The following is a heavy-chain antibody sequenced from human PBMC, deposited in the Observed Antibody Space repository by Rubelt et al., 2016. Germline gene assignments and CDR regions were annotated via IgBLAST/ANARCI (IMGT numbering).Heavy chain of an antibody. CDR2: IYPGDSDT. V-gene: IGHV5-51*01. J-gene: IGHJ4*02. D-gene: IGHD5-24*01. CDR3: AWPRDGYNFGYFDY. Sequence: EVQLVQSGAEVKKPGESLKISCKGSGYSFTSYWIGWVRQMPGQGLEWLGIIYPGDSDTRYSPSLNGLVTTSADKSSSTANLQWSSLKASVTAMYYCAWPRDGYNFGYFDYWGQGTLVTVSS. CDR1: GYSFTSYW.